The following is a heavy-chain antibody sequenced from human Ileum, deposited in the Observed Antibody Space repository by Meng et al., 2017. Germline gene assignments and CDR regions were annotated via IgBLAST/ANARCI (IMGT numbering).Heavy chain of an antibody. CDR2: ISGSGGST. V-gene: IGHV3-23*01. CDR1: GFTFSSYA. D-gene: IGHD6-19*01. Sequence: GESLKISCAASGFTFSSYAMDWVRQAPGKGVEWVSAISGSGGSTYYAASVKGRFTISRDNSKNTLYLQMNSLRAEDTAVYYCATDAYSSGWHYYFDYWGQGTLVTVSS. J-gene: IGHJ4*02. CDR3: ATDAYSSGWHYYFDY.